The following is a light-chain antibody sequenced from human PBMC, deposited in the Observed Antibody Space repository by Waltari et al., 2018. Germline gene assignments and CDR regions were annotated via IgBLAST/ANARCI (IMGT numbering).Light chain of an antibody. CDR2: DAS. J-gene: IGKJ4*01. CDR1: QSVNTY. Sequence: ELVLTQSPATLSLSPGERATLFCRASQSVNTYVASYQQKPVPAPRLLIYDASKRATGIPARFRGSGSGTDFTLTISSLEPEDFAVYYCQQRNNWLTFGGGTKVDIK. CDR3: QQRNNWLT. V-gene: IGKV3-11*01.